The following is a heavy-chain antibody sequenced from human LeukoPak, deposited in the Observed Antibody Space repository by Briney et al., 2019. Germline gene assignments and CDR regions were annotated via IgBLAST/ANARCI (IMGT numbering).Heavy chain of an antibody. CDR2: INTNTGNP. V-gene: IGHV7-4-1*02. Sequence: ASVKVSCKASGYTVTIYAMNWVRQAPGQGLEWMGWINTNTGNPTYAQGFTGRFVFSLDTSVSTAYLQISSLKAEDTAVYYCARESILWFGEFPLVWFDPWGQGTLVTVSS. CDR3: ARESILWFGEFPLVWFDP. J-gene: IGHJ5*02. CDR1: GYTVTIYA. D-gene: IGHD3-10*01.